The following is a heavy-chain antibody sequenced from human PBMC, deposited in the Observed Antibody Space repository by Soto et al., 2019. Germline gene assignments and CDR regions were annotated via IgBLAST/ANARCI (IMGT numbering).Heavy chain of an antibody. CDR1: GGSISSGGYS. D-gene: IGHD6-13*01. CDR2: IYHSGST. Sequence: PSETLSLTCAVSGGSISSGGYSWSWIRQPPGKGLEWIGYIYHSGSTYYNPSLKSRVTISVDRSKNQFSLKLSSVTAADTAVYYCAIRIAAAGRGWFDPWGQGTLVTV. CDR3: AIRIAAAGRGWFDP. V-gene: IGHV4-30-2*01. J-gene: IGHJ5*02.